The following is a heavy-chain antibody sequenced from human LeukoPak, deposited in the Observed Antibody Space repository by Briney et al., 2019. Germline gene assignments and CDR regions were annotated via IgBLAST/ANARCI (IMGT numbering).Heavy chain of an antibody. V-gene: IGHV3-21*01. Sequence: GGSLRLSCAASGFTFSSYSMNWVRQAPGKGLEWVSSISSSSSYIYYADSVKGRFTISRDNSKNTLYLQMNSLRAEDTAVYYCARSLRRYYYGSGSPLGAFDIWGQGTMVTVSS. CDR1: GFTFSSYS. CDR2: ISSSSSYI. CDR3: ARSLRRYYYGSGSPLGAFDI. J-gene: IGHJ3*02. D-gene: IGHD3-10*01.